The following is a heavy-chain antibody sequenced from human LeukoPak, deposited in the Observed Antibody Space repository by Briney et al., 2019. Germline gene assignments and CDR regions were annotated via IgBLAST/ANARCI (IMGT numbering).Heavy chain of an antibody. V-gene: IGHV3-23*01. CDR3: AKAASSSWPSYYYGMDV. D-gene: IGHD6-13*01. J-gene: IGHJ6*02. Sequence: PGGSLRLSCAASGSTFGNYYMSWVRQAPGKGLEWVSVITGSGGNTYYADSVKGRFTISKDNSKNTVYLQMSSLRVDDTAVYYCAKAASSSWPSYYYGMDVWGQGTTVTVSS. CDR1: GSTFGNYY. CDR2: ITGSGGNT.